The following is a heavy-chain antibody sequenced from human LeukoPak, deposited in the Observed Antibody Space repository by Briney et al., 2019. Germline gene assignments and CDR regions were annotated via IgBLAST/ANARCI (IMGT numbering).Heavy chain of an antibody. D-gene: IGHD5-12*01. V-gene: IGHV4-4*07. CDR1: GVSISRYY. CDR2: IYPSGST. CDR3: ARESRGTSGFYYGDY. J-gene: IGHJ4*02. Sequence: SETLSLTCTVSGVSISRYYWSWIRQPAGKGLEWLGRIYPSGSTNYNPSPKSRVAMSVDASKRQFSLELRSVTAADTAVYYCARESRGTSGFYYGDYWGPGTLVTVSS.